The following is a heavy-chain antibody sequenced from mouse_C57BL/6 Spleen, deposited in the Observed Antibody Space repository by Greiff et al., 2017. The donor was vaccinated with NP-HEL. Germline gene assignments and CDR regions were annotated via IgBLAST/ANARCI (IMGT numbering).Heavy chain of an antibody. J-gene: IGHJ2*01. CDR3: TTVVATEGYYFDY. CDR2: INPSSGYT. Sequence: QVQLKESGAELAKPGASVKLSCKASGYTFTSYWMHWVKQRPGQGLEWIGYINPSSGYTKYNQKFKDKATLTADKSASTAYMQLSSLTYEDSAVYYCTTVVATEGYYFDYWGQGTTLTVSS. D-gene: IGHD1-1*01. V-gene: IGHV1-7*01. CDR1: GYTFTSYW.